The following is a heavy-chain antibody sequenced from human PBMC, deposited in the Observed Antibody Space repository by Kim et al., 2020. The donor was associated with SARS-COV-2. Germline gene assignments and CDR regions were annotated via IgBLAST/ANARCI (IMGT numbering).Heavy chain of an antibody. V-gene: IGHV3-9*01. D-gene: IGHD5-12*01. Sequence: SVKGRFTISRDNAKNSLYLQMNSLRAEDTALYYCAKAARDGYNQGDAFDIWGQGTMVTVSS. CDR3: AKAARDGYNQGDAFDI. J-gene: IGHJ3*02.